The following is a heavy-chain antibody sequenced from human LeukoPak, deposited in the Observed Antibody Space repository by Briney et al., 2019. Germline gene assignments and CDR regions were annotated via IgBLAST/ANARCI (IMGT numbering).Heavy chain of an antibody. CDR2: TYYRSTWYN. Sequence: SQTLSLTCAVSGDSFSSNSVTWNWIRQSPSRGLEWLGRTYYRSTWYNDYAVSVRGRITVNPDTSKNQFSLHLNSVTPEDTAVYYCARRLTQYDCFDPWGQGILVTVSS. J-gene: IGHJ5*02. CDR3: ARRLTQYDCFDP. CDR1: GDSFSSNSVT. D-gene: IGHD2-2*01. V-gene: IGHV6-1*01.